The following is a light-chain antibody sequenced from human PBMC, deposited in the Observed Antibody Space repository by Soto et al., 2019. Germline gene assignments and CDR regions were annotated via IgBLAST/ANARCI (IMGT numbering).Light chain of an antibody. CDR2: DVS. V-gene: IGLV2-14*01. J-gene: IGLJ1*01. CDR3: KSFTTSDTYV. Sequence: QSALTQPASVSVSPGQSIAISCTGTSSDVGAYNYVSWYLQYPGKAPKLVIFDVSFRPSGVSNRFSGSKSGNTASLTISGLQAEDEADYYCKSFTTSDTYVFGTGTKVTVL. CDR1: SSDVGAYNY.